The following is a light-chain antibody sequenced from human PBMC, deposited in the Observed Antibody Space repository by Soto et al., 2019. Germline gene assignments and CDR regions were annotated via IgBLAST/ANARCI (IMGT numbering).Light chain of an antibody. CDR1: SSNIGSNY. CDR3: AAWDGSLSGVV. Sequence: QSVLTQPPSASGTPGQRVTISCSGSSSNIGSNYVYWYQQLPGTAPKLLIYRNNQRPSGVPARFSGSKSDTSASLAISGLRSEYEADYYCAAWDGSLSGVVFGGGTKLTV. J-gene: IGLJ2*01. V-gene: IGLV1-47*01. CDR2: RNN.